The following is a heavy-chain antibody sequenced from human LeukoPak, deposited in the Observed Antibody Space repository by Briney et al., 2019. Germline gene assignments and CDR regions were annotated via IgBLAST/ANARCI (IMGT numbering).Heavy chain of an antibody. J-gene: IGHJ4*02. D-gene: IGHD4-17*01. CDR3: ATVRTYGDDAMNY. CDR1: GYSFTSYW. CDR2: IYPGDSDT. Sequence: GESLKISSKGSGYSFTSYWIGWVRQMPGKGLEWMGIIYPGDSDTRYSPSFQGQVTISADKSISTTYLQWSSLKASDTGMYYCATVRTYGDDAMNYWGQGNLVTVSA. V-gene: IGHV5-51*01.